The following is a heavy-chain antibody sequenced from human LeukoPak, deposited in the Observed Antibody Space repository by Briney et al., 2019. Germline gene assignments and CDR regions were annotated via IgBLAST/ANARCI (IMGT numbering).Heavy chain of an antibody. CDR1: GFTFRSYA. J-gene: IGHJ4*02. V-gene: IGHV3-23*01. D-gene: IGHD3-10*01. Sequence: GGSLRLSCVVSGFTFRSYAMSWVRQAPGKGLEWVSVISGSGGSTYYADSVKGRFTISRDNSKNTVYPQMNSLRAEDTAVYYCAKDPSGSGSDYWGQGTLVTVSS. CDR2: ISGSGGST. CDR3: AKDPSGSGSDY.